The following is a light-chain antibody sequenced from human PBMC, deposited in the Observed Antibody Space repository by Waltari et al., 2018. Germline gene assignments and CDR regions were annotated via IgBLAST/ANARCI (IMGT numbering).Light chain of an antibody. CDR3: NSFTDTASWV. J-gene: IGLJ3*02. V-gene: IGLV2-14*03. Sequence: QSALTQPASVSGSPGEPLTISCTGTSSHVCGHHHVSWYQHHPGKAPKLIIHDVNKRPSGVSNRFSGSKSDTTASLTISGLQAEDEADYYCNSFTDTASWVFGGGTKLTVL. CDR2: DVN. CDR1: SSHVCGHHH.